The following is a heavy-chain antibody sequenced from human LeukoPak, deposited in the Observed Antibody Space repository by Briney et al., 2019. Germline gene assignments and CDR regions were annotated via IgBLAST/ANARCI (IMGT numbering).Heavy chain of an antibody. CDR3: ARGHDSSGWMIDY. Sequence: SETLSLTCAVYGGSFSGYYWSWIRQPPGKGLEWIGEIYHSGSTNYNPSLKSRVTISVDKSKNQFSLKLSSVTAADTAVYYCARGHDSSGWMIDYWGQGTLVTASS. D-gene: IGHD6-19*01. V-gene: IGHV4-34*01. CDR2: IYHSGST. CDR1: GGSFSGYY. J-gene: IGHJ4*02.